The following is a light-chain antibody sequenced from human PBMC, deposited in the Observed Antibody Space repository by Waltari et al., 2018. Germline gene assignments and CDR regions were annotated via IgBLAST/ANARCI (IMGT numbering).Light chain of an antibody. CDR1: SSDLGAYNF. CDR3: SSYTTGSTRYV. V-gene: IGLV2-14*03. CDR2: DVN. Sequence: QYALTQPASVSGSPGQSITISCTGTSSDLGAYNFVSWYQKHPGKAPKVMIYDVNNRPSGVSSRFSGSKSGNTASLTISGLQAEDEADYYCSSYTTGSTRYVFGSGTKVTVL. J-gene: IGLJ1*01.